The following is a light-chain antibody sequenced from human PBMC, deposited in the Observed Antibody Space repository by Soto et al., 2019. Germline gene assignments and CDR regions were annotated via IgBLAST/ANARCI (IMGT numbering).Light chain of an antibody. CDR3: QYRGTWPI. V-gene: IGKV3-11*01. CDR2: DAS. CDR1: ENVGSY. Sequence: EIVLTQSPATLSVSPGERATLSCRASENVGSYLAWYQQKPGQARRLLIYDASNRATGIPGRFSGSGSGTDFTLTVSSLEPDDLGVYYCQYRGTWPIFGGGTKVEIK. J-gene: IGKJ4*01.